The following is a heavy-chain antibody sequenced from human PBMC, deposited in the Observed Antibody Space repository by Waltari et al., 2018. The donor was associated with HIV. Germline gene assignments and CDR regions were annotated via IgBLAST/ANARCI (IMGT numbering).Heavy chain of an antibody. CDR1: GASITNGGYY. J-gene: IGHJ4*02. CDR3: ARDRDGSGALDY. D-gene: IGHD3-10*01. V-gene: IGHV4-31*01. Sequence: QVQLQESGPGLVKPSQTLSPPCTVTGASITNGGYYWSWIRRHPGKGQQWIGYIYDSARTYDNPSLRSLVTLSVDTSKNQFSLKVKSVTAADTAMYYCARDRDGSGALDYWGQGNLVTVSA. CDR2: IYDSART.